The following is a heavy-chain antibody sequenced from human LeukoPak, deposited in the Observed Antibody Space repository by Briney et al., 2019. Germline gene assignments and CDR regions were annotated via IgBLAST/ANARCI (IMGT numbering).Heavy chain of an antibody. CDR3: VCYDSSGYYYVRY. CDR1: GGSISSSSYY. V-gene: IGHV4-39*01. CDR2: IYYSGST. Sequence: SETLSLTCTVSGGSISSSSYYWGWIRQPPGKGLEWIGSIYYSGSTYYNPSLKSRVTISVDTSKNQFSLKLSSVTAADTAIYYCVCYDSSGYYYVRYWGQGTLVTVSS. D-gene: IGHD3-22*01. J-gene: IGHJ4*02.